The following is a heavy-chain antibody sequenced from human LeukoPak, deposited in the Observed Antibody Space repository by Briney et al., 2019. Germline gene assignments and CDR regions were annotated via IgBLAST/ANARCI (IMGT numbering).Heavy chain of an antibody. Sequence: ASVKVSCKASGYTFTGYYMHWVRQAPGQGLEWMGWINPNSGGTNYAQKFQGRVTMTRDTSISTAYMELSRLRSDDTAVHYCARGLTGYSTSWLDHWGQGTLVTVSS. V-gene: IGHV1-2*02. CDR2: INPNSGGT. CDR1: GYTFTGYY. CDR3: ARGLTGYSTSWLDH. D-gene: IGHD6-13*01. J-gene: IGHJ4*02.